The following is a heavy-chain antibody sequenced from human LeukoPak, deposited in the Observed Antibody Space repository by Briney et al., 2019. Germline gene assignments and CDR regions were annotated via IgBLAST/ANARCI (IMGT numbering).Heavy chain of an antibody. D-gene: IGHD5-12*01. J-gene: IGHJ4*02. Sequence: GGSLRLSCAAYGFTFSSYSMNWVRQAPGKGLEWVSSISSSSSYIYYADSVKGRFTISRDNAKNSLYLQMNSLRAEDTAVYYCASLIVATSLKVNYWGQGTLVTVSS. CDR3: ASLIVATSLKVNY. CDR1: GFTFSSYS. CDR2: ISSSSSYI. V-gene: IGHV3-21*01.